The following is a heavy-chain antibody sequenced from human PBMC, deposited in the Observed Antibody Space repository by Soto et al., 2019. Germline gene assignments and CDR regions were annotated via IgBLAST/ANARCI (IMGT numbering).Heavy chain of an antibody. Sequence: GGSLRRSCAASGFTFSNYAISWGRQAPGRGLEWVSGLSGSGRSAYYADSVKGRFTISRDNFENTLYLQMKSLRVEDTAIYYCAKEGTAHHFYDAMDAWGQGTKVTVSS. J-gene: IGHJ6*02. CDR2: LSGSGRSA. CDR3: AKEGTAHHFYDAMDA. D-gene: IGHD2-2*01. V-gene: IGHV3-23*01. CDR1: GFTFSNYA.